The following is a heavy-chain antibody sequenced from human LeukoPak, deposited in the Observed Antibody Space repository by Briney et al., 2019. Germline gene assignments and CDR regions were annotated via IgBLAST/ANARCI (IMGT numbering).Heavy chain of an antibody. Sequence: GGSLRLSCVASGFTFSSYWMTWVRQSPGKGLEWVANIKPDGTQNYYVDSVKGRFTISRDNAKNSLYLQMNSLRADETAVYYCARLRPYSSSWYAYYGMDVWGQGSTVTVSS. CDR1: GFTFSSYW. CDR3: ARLRPYSSSWYAYYGMDV. D-gene: IGHD6-13*01. CDR2: IKPDGTQN. J-gene: IGHJ6*02. V-gene: IGHV3-7*04.